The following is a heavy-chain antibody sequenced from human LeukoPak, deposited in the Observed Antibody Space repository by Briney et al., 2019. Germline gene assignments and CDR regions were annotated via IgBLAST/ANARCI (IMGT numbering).Heavy chain of an antibody. Sequence: AGGSLRLSCAASGFTFSSYSMNWVRQAPGKGLEWVSSISSSSSYIYYADSVKGRFTISRDNAKNSLYLQMNSLRAEDTAVYYCARALDYDSSGYNYWGQGTLVTVSS. V-gene: IGHV3-21*01. CDR2: ISSSSSYI. CDR1: GFTFSSYS. J-gene: IGHJ4*02. D-gene: IGHD3-22*01. CDR3: ARALDYDSSGYNY.